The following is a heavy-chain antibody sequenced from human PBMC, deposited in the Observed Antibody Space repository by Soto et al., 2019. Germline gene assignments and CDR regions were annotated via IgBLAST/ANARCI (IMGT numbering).Heavy chain of an antibody. D-gene: IGHD3-10*01. J-gene: IGHJ1*01. CDR2: ISAYKTNI. CDR3: ASDLDGSGAYYTAF. Sequence: AVKVSCKVSGYTFPNYGITWVRQAPGQGLEWMGWISAYKTNIKYAQKFQGRVTLTTDTSTSTAYMELRSLRSDDTAIFSCASDLDGSGAYYTAFWGQ. CDR1: GYTFPNYG. V-gene: IGHV1-18*01.